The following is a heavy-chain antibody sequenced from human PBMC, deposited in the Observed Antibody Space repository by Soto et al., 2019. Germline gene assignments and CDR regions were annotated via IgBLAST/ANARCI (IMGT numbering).Heavy chain of an antibody. CDR2: NYYSGST. V-gene: IGHV4-39*07. Sequence: SATLSLTCSVSGGSINSSSYFWGWVRQPPGKGLEWIGSNYYSGSTYYNPSLRSRVTISVDTSKNQFSLKLSSVTAADTAVYYCARSRIAAAGRFDYWGQGTLVTVSS. J-gene: IGHJ4*02. CDR1: GGSINSSSYF. D-gene: IGHD6-13*01. CDR3: ARSRIAAAGRFDY.